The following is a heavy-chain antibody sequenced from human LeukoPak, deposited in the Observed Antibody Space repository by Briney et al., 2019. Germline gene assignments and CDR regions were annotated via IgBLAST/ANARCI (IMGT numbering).Heavy chain of an antibody. V-gene: IGHV3-30*02. Sequence: GGSLRLSCAASGFTFSSYGMHWVRQAPGKGLEWVAFIRYDGSNKYYADFVKGRFTISRDNSKNTLYLQMNSLRAEDTAVYYCAKDTTPPKAGFDPWGQGTLVTVSS. J-gene: IGHJ5*02. CDR2: IRYDGSNK. CDR3: AKDTTPPKAGFDP. D-gene: IGHD1-14*01. CDR1: GFTFSSYG.